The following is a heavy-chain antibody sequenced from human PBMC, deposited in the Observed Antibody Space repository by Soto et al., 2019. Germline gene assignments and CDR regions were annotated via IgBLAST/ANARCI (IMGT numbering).Heavy chain of an antibody. CDR3: ASRRTSSAFDP. CDR1: GGSISSGDYY. V-gene: IGHV4-30-4*01. Sequence: NPSETLSLTCTVSGGSISSGDYYWSWIRQPPGKGLEWIGYIYYSGSTYYNPSLKSRVTISVDTSKNQFSLKLSSVTAADTAVYYCASRRTSSAFDPWGQGTLVTVSS. D-gene: IGHD3-10*01. J-gene: IGHJ5*02. CDR2: IYYSGST.